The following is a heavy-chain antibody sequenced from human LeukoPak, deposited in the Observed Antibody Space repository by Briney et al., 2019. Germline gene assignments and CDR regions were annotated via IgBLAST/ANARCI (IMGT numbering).Heavy chain of an antibody. CDR3: AGSDGTCGDQYFQH. V-gene: IGHV4-59*08. D-gene: IGHD4-17*01. CDR2: IYYSGST. J-gene: IGHJ1*01. Sequence: SETLSLTCTVSGGSISSYYWSWIRQPPGKGLEWIGYIYYSGSTNYNPSLKSRVTISVDTSKNPFSLKLNYLTTADTAVYYRAGSDGTCGDQYFQHWGQGTLVTVSS. CDR1: GGSISSYY.